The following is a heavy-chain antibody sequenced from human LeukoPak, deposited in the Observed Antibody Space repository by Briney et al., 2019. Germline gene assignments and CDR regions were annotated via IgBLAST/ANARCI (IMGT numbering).Heavy chain of an antibody. V-gene: IGHV4-59*01. J-gene: IGHJ4*02. CDR1: GGSFSGYY. D-gene: IGHD3-22*01. CDR2: IYSSGST. CDR3: ARYDISGYYYFDY. Sequence: SETLSLTCAVYGGSFSGYYWSRIRQPPGKGLEWIGYIYSSGSTKYNPSLKSRVTISVDTSKNQFSLRLNSVTAADTAVYYCARYDISGYYYFDYWGQGTLVTVSS.